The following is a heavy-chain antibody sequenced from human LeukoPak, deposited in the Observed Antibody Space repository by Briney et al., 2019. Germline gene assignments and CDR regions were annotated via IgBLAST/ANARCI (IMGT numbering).Heavy chain of an antibody. J-gene: IGHJ4*02. CDR2: ISYDGSNK. CDR1: GFTFSSYG. Sequence: GGSLRLSCAASGFTFSSYGMHWVRQAPGKGLEWVAVISYDGSNKYYADSVKGRFTISRDNSKNTLYLQMNSLRAEDTAVYYCAKGGFGVVRYNFDYWGQGTLVTVSS. CDR3: AKGGFGVVRYNFDY. V-gene: IGHV3-30*18. D-gene: IGHD3-3*01.